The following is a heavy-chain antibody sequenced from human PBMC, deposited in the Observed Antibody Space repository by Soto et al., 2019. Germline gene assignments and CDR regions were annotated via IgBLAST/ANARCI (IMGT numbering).Heavy chain of an antibody. CDR1: GYTFTSYA. CDR3: ARDLGESGYYYGMDV. Sequence: ASVKVSCKASGYTFTSYAMHWVRQAPGQRLGWMGWINAGNGNTKYSQKFQGRVTITRDTSASTAYMELSSLRSEDTAVYYCARDLGESGYYYGMDVWGQGTTVTVSS. J-gene: IGHJ6*02. CDR2: INAGNGNT. V-gene: IGHV1-3*01. D-gene: IGHD3-16*01.